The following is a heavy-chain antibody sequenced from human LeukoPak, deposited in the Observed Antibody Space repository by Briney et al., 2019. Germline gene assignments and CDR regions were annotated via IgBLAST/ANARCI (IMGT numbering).Heavy chain of an antibody. V-gene: IGHV1-69*13. CDR2: IIPIFGTA. J-gene: IGHJ4*02. CDR1: GGTFSSYA. Sequence: SVKVSCEASGGTFSSYAISWVRQAPEQGLEWMGGIIPIFGTANYAQKFQGRVTITADESTSTAYMELSSLRSEDTAVYYCARRPYCSSTSCKLLFDYWGQGTLVTVSS. CDR3: ARRPYCSSTSCKLLFDY. D-gene: IGHD2-2*01.